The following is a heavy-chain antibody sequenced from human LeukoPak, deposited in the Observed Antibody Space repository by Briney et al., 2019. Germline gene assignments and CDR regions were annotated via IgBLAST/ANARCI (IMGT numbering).Heavy chain of an antibody. Sequence: PGGSLSLSCEASGFIFSTYSMHWVRQAPGKGLEWISFISSGSSTIYDADSVKGRFTISRDNAKNSLSLQMNSLRAEDTAAYYCARDGGYVRWGQGTLVTVSS. CDR3: ARDGGYVR. CDR2: ISSGSSTI. J-gene: IGHJ4*02. D-gene: IGHD5-12*01. CDR1: GFIFSTYS. V-gene: IGHV3-48*01.